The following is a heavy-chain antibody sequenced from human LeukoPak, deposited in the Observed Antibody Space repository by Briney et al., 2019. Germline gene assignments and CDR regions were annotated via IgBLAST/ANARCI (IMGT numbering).Heavy chain of an antibody. D-gene: IGHD1-26*01. Sequence: PETLSLTCTVSGASVSSHYWSWIRQPPGKGLEWIGYVYYSGSTNYNPSLKRRVTISVDTSKNQFSLTLSSVTAADTAVYYCARGPTVGATFFDYWGQGALVTVSS. J-gene: IGHJ4*02. CDR2: VYYSGST. V-gene: IGHV4-59*02. CDR1: GASVSSHY. CDR3: ARGPTVGATFFDY.